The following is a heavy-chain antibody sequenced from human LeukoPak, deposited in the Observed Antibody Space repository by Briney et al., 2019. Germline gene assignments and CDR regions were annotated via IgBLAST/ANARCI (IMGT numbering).Heavy chain of an antibody. D-gene: IGHD5-12*01. CDR3: ARAPRGYSGFEGYYMDV. V-gene: IGHV3-30-3*01. J-gene: IGHJ6*03. CDR2: ISYDGSNK. Sequence: GRSLRLSCAASGFTFSSYAMHWVRQAPGKGLEWVAVISYDGSNKYYADSVKGRFTISRDNSKNTLYLQMNSLRAEDTAVYYCARAPRGYSGFEGYYMDVWGKGTTVTVSS. CDR1: GFTFSSYA.